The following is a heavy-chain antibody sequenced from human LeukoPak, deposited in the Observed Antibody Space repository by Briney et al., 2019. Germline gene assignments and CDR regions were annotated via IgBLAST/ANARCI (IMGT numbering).Heavy chain of an antibody. Sequence: GKRLEWIGRIYTSGSTNYNPSLQSRVTMSVDTSKNQFSLKLSSVTAADTAVYYCARDLGYCSGGSCPYYYGMDVWGQGTTVTVSS. CDR2: IYTSGST. CDR3: ARDLGYCSGGSCPYYYGMDV. J-gene: IGHJ6*02. V-gene: IGHV4-4*07. D-gene: IGHD2-15*01.